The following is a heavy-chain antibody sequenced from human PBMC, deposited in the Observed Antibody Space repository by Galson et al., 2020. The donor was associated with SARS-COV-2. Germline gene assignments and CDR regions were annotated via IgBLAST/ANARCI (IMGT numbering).Heavy chain of an antibody. J-gene: IGHJ4*02. D-gene: IGHD3-16*02. V-gene: IGHV3-11*04. CDR1: GFTFSNNY. CDR2: ISSSSSTI. Sequence: NSGGSLSLSCAASGFTFSNNYMRCIRHAPGKGLAWVPYISSSSSTIYYADSVKGRFTISRDNAKNSLYLQMNSLRAEDTAVYYCARAPHYDYIWGSYRYYFDYWGQGTLVTVSS. CDR3: ARAPHYDYIWGSYRYYFDY.